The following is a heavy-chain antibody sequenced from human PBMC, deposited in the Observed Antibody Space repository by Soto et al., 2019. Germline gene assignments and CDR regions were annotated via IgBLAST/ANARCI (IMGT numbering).Heavy chain of an antibody. J-gene: IGHJ4*02. CDR2: ILHDGNNK. D-gene: IGHD3-10*01. V-gene: IGHV3-30-3*01. CDR3: ARDDEGGSYCDLGY. Sequence: PGGSLRLSCAAPGFTFSNYIMHWVRQAPGKGLEWVAIILHDGNNKYYADSVKGRFTISRDNSKNTLYLQMNSLRTEDTAIYYCARDDEGGSYCDLGYWGQGTLVTVSS. CDR1: GFTFSNYI.